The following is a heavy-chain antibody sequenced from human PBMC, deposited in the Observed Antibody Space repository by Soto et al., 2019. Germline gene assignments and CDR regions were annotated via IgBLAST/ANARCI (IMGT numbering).Heavy chain of an antibody. CDR2: ISASGGRP. V-gene: IGHV3-23*01. J-gene: IGHJ5*01. CDR1: GFTFRSYT. Sequence: DVQLLESGGGLVQPGGSLRLSCAASGFTFRSYTMSWVRQAPGKGLEWISSISASGGRPSYADSVQGRFVISRDNSMNTVYLQMISLRDEYTAMYYCATARCSTSDCYVPDSWGQGTLVTVSS. CDR3: ATARCSTSDCYVPDS. D-gene: IGHD2-2*01.